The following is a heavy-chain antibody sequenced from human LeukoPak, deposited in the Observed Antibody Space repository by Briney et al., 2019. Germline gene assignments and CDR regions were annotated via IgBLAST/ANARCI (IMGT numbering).Heavy chain of an antibody. V-gene: IGHV3-15*01. CDR3: ATRPAFDF. J-gene: IGHJ3*01. CDR2: IKSESDGGTT. CDR1: GFTFSNTY. Sequence: GGSLRLSCVASGFTFSNTYMSWVRQALGKGLQWVGRIKSESDGGTTDFAAPVKGRFIISRDDSRNTLFLQMNSLKTEDTALYYCATRPAFDFWGQGTMVTVSS.